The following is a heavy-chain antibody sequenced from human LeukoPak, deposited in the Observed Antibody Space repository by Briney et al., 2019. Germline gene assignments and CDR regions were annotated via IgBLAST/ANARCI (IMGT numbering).Heavy chain of an antibody. D-gene: IGHD5-24*01. CDR3: AREGYNEAFDI. V-gene: IGHV3-53*01. CDR2: IYSGGST. CDR1: GFTFSSYA. Sequence: GGSLRLSCSASGFTFSSYAMHWVRQAPGKGLEWVSVIYSGGSTYYADSVKGRFTISRDNSKNTLYLQMNSLRAEDTAVYYCAREGYNEAFDIWGRGTMVTVSS. J-gene: IGHJ3*02.